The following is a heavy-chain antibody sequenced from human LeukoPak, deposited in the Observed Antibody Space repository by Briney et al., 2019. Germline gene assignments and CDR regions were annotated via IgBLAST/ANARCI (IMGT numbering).Heavy chain of an antibody. CDR3: ARDYDYVWGSYRYIYFDY. CDR1: GFTFSSHS. J-gene: IGHJ4*02. Sequence: GGSLRLSCAASGFTFSSHSMNWVRQAPGKGLEWVSSISSSSSYIYYADSVKGRFTISRDNAKNSLYLQMNSLRAEDTAVYYCARDYDYVWGSYRYIYFDYWGQGTLVTVSS. CDR2: ISSSSSYI. V-gene: IGHV3-21*01. D-gene: IGHD3-16*02.